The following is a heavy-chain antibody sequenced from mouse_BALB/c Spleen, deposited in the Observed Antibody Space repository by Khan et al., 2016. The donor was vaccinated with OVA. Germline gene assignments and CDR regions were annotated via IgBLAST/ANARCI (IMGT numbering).Heavy chain of an antibody. V-gene: IGHV3-2*02. CDR2: ISYSGLT. CDR3: ARGNYDGYTMDY. Sequence: EVQLQESGPGLVKPSQSLSLTCTVTGFSITSNYAWNWIRQFPGNKLEWMGYISYSGLTSYNPSLKSRISITRDTSKNQFFLQLNSVTTEDTATYYCARGNYDGYTMDYWGQGTSVTVSS. D-gene: IGHD2-4*01. J-gene: IGHJ4*01. CDR1: GFSITSNYA.